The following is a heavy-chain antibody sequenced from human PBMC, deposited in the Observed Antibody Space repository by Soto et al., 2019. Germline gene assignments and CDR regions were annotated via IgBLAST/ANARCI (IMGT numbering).Heavy chain of an antibody. CDR3: ARDPRTGYYYYYGMDV. Sequence: PGGSLRLSCAASGFTFSNYGMHWVRQAPGKGLEWVAVIWYDGSNQYYVDSVKGRFTISRDNSKNTLYLQMNSLRAEDTAVYYCARDPRTGYYYYYGMDVWGQGTTVTVSS. V-gene: IGHV3-33*01. CDR2: IWYDGSNQ. CDR1: GFTFSNYG. J-gene: IGHJ6*02.